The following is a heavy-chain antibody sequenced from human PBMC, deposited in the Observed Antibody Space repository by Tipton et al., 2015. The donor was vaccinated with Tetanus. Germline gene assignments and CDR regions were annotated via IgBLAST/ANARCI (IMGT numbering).Heavy chain of an antibody. CDR3: ARDRGDYIYYGMDV. D-gene: IGHD3-22*01. Sequence: QLVQSGAEVKKPGASVKVSCKASGYTSTGYYMYWARQAPGQGLEWMGWIDPNSGGTVYAQKFQGRVTMTRDTSISTAYMELRSLRSDDTAVYYCARDRGDYIYYGMDVWGPGTTVTVS. J-gene: IGHJ6*02. CDR2: IDPNSGGT. CDR1: GYTSTGYY. V-gene: IGHV1-2*02.